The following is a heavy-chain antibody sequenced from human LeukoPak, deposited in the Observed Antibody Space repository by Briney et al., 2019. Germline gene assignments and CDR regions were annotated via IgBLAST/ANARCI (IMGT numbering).Heavy chain of an antibody. D-gene: IGHD2-8*01. CDR2: INHSGST. Sequence: SETLSLTCAVYGGSFSGYYWSWIRQPPGKGLEWIGEINHSGSTNYNPSLKSRVTISVDTSKNQFSLKLSSVTAADTAVYYCAMGNGPFDYWGQGTLVTVSS. CDR1: GGSFSGYY. J-gene: IGHJ4*02. V-gene: IGHV4-34*01. CDR3: AMGNGPFDY.